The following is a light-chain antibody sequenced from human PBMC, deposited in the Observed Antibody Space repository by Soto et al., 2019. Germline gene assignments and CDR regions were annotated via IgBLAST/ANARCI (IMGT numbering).Light chain of an antibody. V-gene: IGKV1-5*03. CDR3: QQYNSYSPT. Sequence: DIQMTQSPSTLSAYVGYRVTITWRASQTISTWLAWYQQKAGKAPKVLIYKASSLQIGVPSRFSGSGSGTEFTLTISSLQPDDSATYYCQQYNSYSPTLGQGTKVDIK. J-gene: IGKJ1*01. CDR2: KAS. CDR1: QTISTW.